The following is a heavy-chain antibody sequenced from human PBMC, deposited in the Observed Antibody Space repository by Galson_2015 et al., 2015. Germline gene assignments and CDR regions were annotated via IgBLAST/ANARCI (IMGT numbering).Heavy chain of an antibody. Sequence: SLRLSCAASGFTFSSYGMHLVRRAPGKGLEWVALIWFDGSSEYYADSVKGRFTISRDNSKNTLYLQMNSLRAEDTAVYYCARDLRAAIFGVGHSYGMDVWGQGTTVTVSS. D-gene: IGHD3-3*01. J-gene: IGHJ6*02. CDR3: ARDLRAAIFGVGHSYGMDV. CDR2: IWFDGSSE. V-gene: IGHV3-33*01. CDR1: GFTFSSYG.